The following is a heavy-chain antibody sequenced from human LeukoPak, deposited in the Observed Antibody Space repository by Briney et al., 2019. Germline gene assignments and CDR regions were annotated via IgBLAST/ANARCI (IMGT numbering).Heavy chain of an antibody. CDR3: ARTTNYYYDSSGYYLSYYYYYMDV. J-gene: IGHJ6*03. CDR2: IYHSGST. Sequence: SGTLSLTCAVSGGSISSSNWWSWVRQPPGKGLEWIGEIYHSGSTNYNPSLKSRVTISVDTSKNQFSLKLSSVTAADTAVYYCARTTNYYYDSSGYYLSYYYYYMDVWGKGTTVTVSS. D-gene: IGHD3-22*01. V-gene: IGHV4-4*02. CDR1: GGSISSSNW.